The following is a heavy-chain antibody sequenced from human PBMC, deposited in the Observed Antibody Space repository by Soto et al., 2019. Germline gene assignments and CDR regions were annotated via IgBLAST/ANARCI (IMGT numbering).Heavy chain of an antibody. J-gene: IGHJ6*02. V-gene: IGHV5-10-1*01. CDR2: IDPSDSYT. D-gene: IGHD6-6*01. CDR1: GYSFTSYW. CDR3: ASHSRIAARPYYYYGMDV. Sequence: PGESLKISCKGSGYSFTSYWISWVRQMPGKGLEWMGRIDPSDSYTNYSPSFQGHVTTSADKSISTAYLQWSSLKASDTAMYYCASHSRIAARPYYYYGMDVWGQGTTVTVSS.